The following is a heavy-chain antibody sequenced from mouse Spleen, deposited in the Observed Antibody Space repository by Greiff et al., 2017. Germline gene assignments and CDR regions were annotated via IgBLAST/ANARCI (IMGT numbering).Heavy chain of an antibody. V-gene: IGHV3-6*01. CDR3: AREGLRFY. Sequence: EVQLVESGPGLVKPSQSLSLTCSVTGYSITSGYYWNWIRQFPGNKLEWMGYISYDGSNNYNPSLKNRISITRDTSKNQFFLKLNSVTTEDTATYYCAREGLRFYWGQGTTLTVSS. J-gene: IGHJ2*01. D-gene: IGHD3-1*01. CDR2: ISYDGSN. CDR1: GYSITSGYY.